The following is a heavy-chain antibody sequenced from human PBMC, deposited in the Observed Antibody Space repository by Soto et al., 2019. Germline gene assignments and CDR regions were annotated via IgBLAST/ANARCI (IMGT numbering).Heavy chain of an antibody. CDR3: ARDLVVVVAAALSSP. D-gene: IGHD2-15*01. Sequence: GGSLRLSCAASGFTFGSYSMNWVRQAPGKGLEWVSYISSSSSTIYYADSVKGRFTISRDNAKNSLYLQMNSLRAEDTAVYYCARDLVVVVAAALSSPWGQGTLVTVSS. CDR2: ISSSSSTI. J-gene: IGHJ5*02. CDR1: GFTFGSYS. V-gene: IGHV3-48*01.